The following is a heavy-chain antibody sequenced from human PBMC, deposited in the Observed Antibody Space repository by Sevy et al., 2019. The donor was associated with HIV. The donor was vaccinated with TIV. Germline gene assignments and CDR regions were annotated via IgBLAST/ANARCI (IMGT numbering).Heavy chain of an antibody. V-gene: IGHV3-23*01. D-gene: IGHD6-19*01. J-gene: IGHJ6*02. CDR1: GFTFSSYA. CDR2: ISGSGGST. Sequence: GGSLRLSCAASGFTFSSYAMSWVRQAPGKGLEWVSAISGSGGSTYYADSVKGRFTISRDNSKNTLYLQMNSLRAEDTAVYYCAKVTAVAGSYYYYYGMDVWGQRTTVTVSS. CDR3: AKVTAVAGSYYYYYGMDV.